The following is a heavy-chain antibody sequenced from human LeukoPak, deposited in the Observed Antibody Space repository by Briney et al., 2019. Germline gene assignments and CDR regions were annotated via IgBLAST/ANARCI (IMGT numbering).Heavy chain of an antibody. CDR3: AREGYSYGLHYGMDV. Sequence: PPGGSLRLSCAASGFTFSSYWMHWVRQAPGKGLVWVSRINSDGSSTSYADSVKGRFTISRDNAKNTLYLQMNSLRAEDTAVYYCAREGYSYGLHYGMDVWGQGTTVTVSS. J-gene: IGHJ6*02. D-gene: IGHD5-18*01. V-gene: IGHV3-74*01. CDR1: GFTFSSYW. CDR2: INSDGSST.